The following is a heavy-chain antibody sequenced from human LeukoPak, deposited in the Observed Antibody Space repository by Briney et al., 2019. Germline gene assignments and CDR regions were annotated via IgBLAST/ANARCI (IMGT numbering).Heavy chain of an antibody. V-gene: IGHV3-20*04. CDR3: ARDGGHTVTGGFDY. D-gene: IGHD4-17*01. CDR2: INWNGGST. CDR1: GFTFDDYG. J-gene: IGHJ4*02. Sequence: GGSLRLSCAASGFTFDDYGMSWVPSAPGKGLEWGSGINWNGGSTGYADSVKGRFTISRDNAKNSLYLQTNSLRAEDTALYYCARDGGHTVTGGFDYWGQGTLVTVSS.